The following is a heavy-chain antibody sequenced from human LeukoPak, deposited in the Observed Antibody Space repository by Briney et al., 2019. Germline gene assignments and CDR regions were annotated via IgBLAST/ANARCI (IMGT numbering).Heavy chain of an antibody. CDR3: VRGGASRPLNYFDY. D-gene: IGHD6-6*01. J-gene: IGHJ4*02. CDR2: INPNSGGT. CDR1: GYTFTGYY. Sequence: GALVKVSCKASGYTFTGYYMHWVRQAPGQGLEWMGWINPNSGGTNYAQNFQGRLTMTRDTSISTDYMELSSLRSDDTAVYYCVRGGASRPLNYFDYWGQGTLVTVSS. V-gene: IGHV1-2*02.